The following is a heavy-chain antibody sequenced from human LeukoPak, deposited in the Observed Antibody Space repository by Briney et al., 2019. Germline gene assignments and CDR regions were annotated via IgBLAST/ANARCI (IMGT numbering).Heavy chain of an antibody. CDR2: ISSSGSTI. Sequence: GGSLRLSCAASGFTFSSYEMNWVRQAPGKGLEWVSYISSSGSTIYYADSVKGRFTISRDNAKSSLYLQMNSLRAEDTAVYYCARGMATRFDYWGQGTLVTVSS. J-gene: IGHJ4*02. D-gene: IGHD5-24*01. CDR3: ARGMATRFDY. V-gene: IGHV3-48*03. CDR1: GFTFSSYE.